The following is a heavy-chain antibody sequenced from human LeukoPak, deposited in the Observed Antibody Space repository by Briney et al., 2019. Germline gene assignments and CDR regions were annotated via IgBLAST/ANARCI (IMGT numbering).Heavy chain of an antibody. V-gene: IGHV3-9*01. CDR3: AKDTATVITGVGYFDL. Sequence: GGSLRLSCAASGFTFDDYAMHWVRQAPGKGLEWVSGISWNSGSIGYADSVKGRFTISRDNAKNSLYLQMNSLRAEDTALYYCAKDTATVITGVGYFDLWGRGTLVTVSS. D-gene: IGHD4-23*01. J-gene: IGHJ2*01. CDR1: GFTFDDYA. CDR2: ISWNSGSI.